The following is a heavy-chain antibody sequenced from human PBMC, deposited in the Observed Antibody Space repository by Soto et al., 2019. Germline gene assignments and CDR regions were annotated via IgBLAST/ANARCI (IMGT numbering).Heavy chain of an antibody. D-gene: IGHD3-10*01. CDR3: ASRATYCSGRYPNYYYYGMDV. J-gene: IGHJ6*02. CDR1: GGTFSSYA. V-gene: IGHV1-69*01. CDR2: TIPIFGTA. Sequence: QVQLVQSGAEVKKPGSSVKVSCKASGGTFSSYAISWVRQAPGQGLAWMVGTIPIFGTANYAQNFQGRVTITADESTSTADVGLSSLRSEDAAVYYCASRATYCSGRYPNYYYYGMDVWGQGTTVTVSS.